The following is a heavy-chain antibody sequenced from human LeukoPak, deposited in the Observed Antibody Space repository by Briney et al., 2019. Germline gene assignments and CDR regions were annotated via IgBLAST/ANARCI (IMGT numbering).Heavy chain of an antibody. J-gene: IGHJ3*02. CDR3: ARLRTYYDFWSQEVGAFDI. D-gene: IGHD3-3*01. Sequence: GGSLRLSCVVSGFTFSSHWMSWVRQAPGKGLEWVANIKEDGSEKYYVDSVKGRFTISRDNAKNSLYLQMNSLRAEDTAVYYCARLRTYYDFWSQEVGAFDIWGQRTMVTVSS. V-gene: IGHV3-7*01. CDR2: IKEDGSEK. CDR1: GFTFSSHW.